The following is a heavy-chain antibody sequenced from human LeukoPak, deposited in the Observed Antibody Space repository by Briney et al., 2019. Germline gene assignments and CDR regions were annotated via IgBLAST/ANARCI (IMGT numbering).Heavy chain of an antibody. CDR1: GYTFTSYD. CDR2: MNPNSGNT. Sequence: GASVKVSCKASGYTFTSYDINWVRQATGQGLEWMGWMNPNSGNTGYAQKFQGRVTITRNTSISTAYMELSSLRSEATAVYYCARVGAWADYGLKYWGQGTLVTVSS. D-gene: IGHD4-17*01. V-gene: IGHV1-8*03. J-gene: IGHJ4*02. CDR3: ARVGAWADYGLKY.